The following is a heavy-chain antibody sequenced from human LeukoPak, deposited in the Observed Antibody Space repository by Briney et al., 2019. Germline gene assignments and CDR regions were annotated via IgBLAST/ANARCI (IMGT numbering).Heavy chain of an antibody. Sequence: GASVKVSCKVSGYSLIELSMHWVRQGPGKGLEWMGGFDPENGETIYSERFQGRITMTQDTSRDTAYMELSSLRSEDTAVYYCATAPPVTYTKSSDYYYMDVWGKGTTVTVSS. CDR3: ATAPPVTYTKSSDYYYMDV. CDR2: FDPENGET. CDR1: GYSLIELS. D-gene: IGHD2-2*02. J-gene: IGHJ6*03. V-gene: IGHV1-24*01.